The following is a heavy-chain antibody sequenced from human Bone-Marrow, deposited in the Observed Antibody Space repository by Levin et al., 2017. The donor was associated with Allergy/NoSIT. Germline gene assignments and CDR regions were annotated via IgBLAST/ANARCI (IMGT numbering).Heavy chain of an antibody. CDR2: IFYTGST. CDR3: ARDYNILGGYAPNGLDV. D-gene: IGHD2-15*01. Sequence: SQTLSLPCSASGVSINSDAYYWTWVRHHPGKALEWMGYIFYTGSTKYNPSLDGRLIISQDTSTNQFSLELSYVTAADTAVYYCARDYNILGGYAPNGLDVWGQGTTVTVSS. J-gene: IGHJ6*02. V-gene: IGHV4-31*03. CDR1: GVSINSDAYY.